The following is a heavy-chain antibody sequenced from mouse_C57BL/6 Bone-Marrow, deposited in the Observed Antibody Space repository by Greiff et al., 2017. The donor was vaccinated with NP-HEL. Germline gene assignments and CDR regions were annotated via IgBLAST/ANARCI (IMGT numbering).Heavy chain of an antibody. Sequence: VQLKESGAELVRPGASVKLSCTASGFNIKDDYMHWVKQRPEQGLEWIGRIDPANGNTKYATKFQGKATITADTSSNTAYLQLSSLTSEDTAIYYCARGYYGSSYLYWYFDVWGTGTTVTVSS. CDR3: ARGYYGSSYLYWYFDV. CDR2: IDPANGNT. V-gene: IGHV14-3*01. J-gene: IGHJ1*03. CDR1: GFNIKDDY. D-gene: IGHD1-1*01.